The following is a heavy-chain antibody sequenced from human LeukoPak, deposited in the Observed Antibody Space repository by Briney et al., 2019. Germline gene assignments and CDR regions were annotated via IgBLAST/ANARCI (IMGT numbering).Heavy chain of an antibody. V-gene: IGHV4-30-2*06. CDR1: DDSITSGGYS. J-gene: IGHJ5*02. CDR3: ARDAHCTGVSCYSPYNWFDP. Sequence: SETLSLTCSVSDDSITSGGYSWHWIRQSPGKGLEWLGHIYHSGNAYYNPSLKSRVTISADTSKNQFSLKLSSVTTADTAVYYCARDAHCTGVSCYSPYNWFDPWGQGTLVTVSS. CDR2: IYHSGNA. D-gene: IGHD2-15*01.